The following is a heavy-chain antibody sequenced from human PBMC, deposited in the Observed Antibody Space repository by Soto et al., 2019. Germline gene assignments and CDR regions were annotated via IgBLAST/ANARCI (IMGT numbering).Heavy chain of an antibody. CDR1: GYSISSSNW. CDR2: IYYSGTT. J-gene: IGHJ4*02. V-gene: IGHV4-28*01. D-gene: IGHD1-26*01. CDR3: ARREIQGPIDY. Sequence: QVQLQESGPGLVKPSDTLSLTCAVSGYSISSSNWWGWIRQPPGKGLEWIGYIYYSGTTYYNPSLNSRVTMSVDTSETQFSLKLTSVTAVDTAVYYCARREIQGPIDYWGQGTLVTVSS.